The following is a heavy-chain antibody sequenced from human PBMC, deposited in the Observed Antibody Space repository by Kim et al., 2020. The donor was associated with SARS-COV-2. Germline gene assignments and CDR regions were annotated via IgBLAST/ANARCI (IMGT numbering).Heavy chain of an antibody. V-gene: IGHV4-39*01. Sequence: SPSLKSRVTISVDTSKSQFSLKMRSVTDADTAIYYCARHGVDTSTRYYFDYWGQGNLVTVSS. J-gene: IGHJ4*02. D-gene: IGHD5-18*01. CDR3: ARHGVDTSTRYYFDY.